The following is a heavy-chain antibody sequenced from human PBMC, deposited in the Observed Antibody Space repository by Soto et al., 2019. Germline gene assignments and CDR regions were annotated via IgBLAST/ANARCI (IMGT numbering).Heavy chain of an antibody. CDR1: GYTFTGYY. Sequence: ASVKVSCKASGYTFTGYYMHWVRQAPGQGLEWMGWINPNSGGTNYAQKFQGWVTMTRDTSISTAYMELSRLRSDDTAVYYCARGNTVVVAATLVKIDYWGQGTLVTVSS. CDR3: ARGNTVVVAATLVKIDY. CDR2: INPNSGGT. D-gene: IGHD2-15*01. V-gene: IGHV1-2*04. J-gene: IGHJ4*02.